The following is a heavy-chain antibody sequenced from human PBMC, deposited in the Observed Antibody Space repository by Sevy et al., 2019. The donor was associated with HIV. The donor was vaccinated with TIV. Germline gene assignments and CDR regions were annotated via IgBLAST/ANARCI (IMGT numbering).Heavy chain of an antibody. Sequence: ASVNVSCKASGYTFTGYYMHWVRQAPGQGLEWMGWINPNSGGTNYAQKFQGRVTMTRDTSISTAYMELSRLRSDDTAVYYCARRSGDETNYFDYWGQGTLVTVSS. CDR1: GYTFTGYY. V-gene: IGHV1-2*02. CDR3: ARRSGDETNYFDY. J-gene: IGHJ4*02. CDR2: INPNSGGT. D-gene: IGHD2-21*01.